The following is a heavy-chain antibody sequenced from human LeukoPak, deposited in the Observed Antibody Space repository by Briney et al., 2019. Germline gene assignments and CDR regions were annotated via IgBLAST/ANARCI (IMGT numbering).Heavy chain of an antibody. CDR1: GFTFSGYA. D-gene: IGHD2/OR15-2a*01. J-gene: IGHJ5*02. CDR3: ARGRSRSDFNWFDP. V-gene: IGHV3-30*04. CDR2: ISYDGSNK. Sequence: GGSLRLSCAASGFTFSGYAMHWVRQAPGKGLEWVAVISYDGSNKYYADSVKGRFTISRDNSKNTLYLQMNSLRADDTAVYYCARGRSRSDFNWFDPWGQGTLVTVSS.